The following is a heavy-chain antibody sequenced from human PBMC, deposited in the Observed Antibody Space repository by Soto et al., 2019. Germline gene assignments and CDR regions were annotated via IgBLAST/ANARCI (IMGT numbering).Heavy chain of an antibody. CDR2: ISSSSSTI. D-gene: IGHD2-15*01. CDR3: ARDRDIVVVVAATGTDPFDI. Sequence: PGWSLRLSCADSGFTFSSYRMNWVRQAPGTVMEWVSYISSSSSTIYYADSVKVRFTISRDNAKNSLYLQMNSLRDEDTAVYYCARDRDIVVVVAATGTDPFDIWGQGTMVTVSS. CDR1: GFTFSSYR. V-gene: IGHV3-48*02. J-gene: IGHJ3*02.